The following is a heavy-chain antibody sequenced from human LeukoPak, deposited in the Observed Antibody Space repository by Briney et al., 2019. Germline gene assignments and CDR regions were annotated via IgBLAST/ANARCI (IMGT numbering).Heavy chain of an antibody. Sequence: ASVKVSCKASGDIFTNYAYSWVRQATGQGLEWMGWMNPNSGNTGYAQKFQGRVTITRNTSISTAYMELSSLRSEDTAVYYCARSGRSGYYQVLRVWGQGTLVTVSS. J-gene: IGHJ4*02. D-gene: IGHD3-3*01. CDR2: MNPNSGNT. CDR1: GDIFTNYA. V-gene: IGHV1-8*01. CDR3: ARSGRSGYYQVLRV.